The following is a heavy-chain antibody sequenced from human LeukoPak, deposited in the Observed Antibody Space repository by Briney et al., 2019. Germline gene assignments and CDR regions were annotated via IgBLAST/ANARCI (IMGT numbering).Heavy chain of an antibody. CDR2: IIPIFGTA. CDR3: AREKGVGPPDY. V-gene: IGHV1-69*06. J-gene: IGHJ4*02. D-gene: IGHD3-10*01. Sequence: SVKVSCKTSGGTFSSYAISWVRQAPGQGLEWMGRIIPIFGTANYAQKFQGRVTITADKFTSTAYMELSSLRSEDTAVYYCAREKGVGPPDYWGQGTLVTVSS. CDR1: GGTFSSYA.